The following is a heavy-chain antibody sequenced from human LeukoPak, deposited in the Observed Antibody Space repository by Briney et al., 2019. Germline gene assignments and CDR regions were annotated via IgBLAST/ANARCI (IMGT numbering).Heavy chain of an antibody. J-gene: IGHJ4*02. Sequence: GGSLRLSCAASGFTFSDYSMNWVRQAPGKGLEWVSYINGHGDATYYADSVEGRFTISRDNAKKSLYLQMDSLRAEDTAVYYCARDLPRGYSCDYWGQGTLVT. CDR2: INGHGDAT. D-gene: IGHD5-18*01. CDR3: ARDLPRGYSCDY. CDR1: GFTFSDYS. V-gene: IGHV3-48*01.